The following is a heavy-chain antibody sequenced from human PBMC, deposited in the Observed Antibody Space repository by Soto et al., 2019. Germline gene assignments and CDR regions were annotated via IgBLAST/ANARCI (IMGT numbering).Heavy chain of an antibody. J-gene: IGHJ4*02. CDR3: AKDTEGGLYCSSTSCSFDY. Sequence: EVQLLESGGGLVQPGGSLRLSCAASGFTFSSYAMSWVRQAPGKGLEWVSAISGSGGSTYYAESVKGRFTISRDNSKNTLYLQMNSLRAEDTAVYYCAKDTEGGLYCSSTSCSFDYWGQGTLVTVSS. CDR1: GFTFSSYA. V-gene: IGHV3-23*01. D-gene: IGHD2-2*01. CDR2: ISGSGGST.